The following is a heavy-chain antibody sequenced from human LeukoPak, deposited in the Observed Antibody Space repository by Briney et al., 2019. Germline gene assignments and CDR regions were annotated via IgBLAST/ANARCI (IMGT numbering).Heavy chain of an antibody. Sequence: GGSLRLSCAASGFTFSSYGMHWVRQAPGKGLEWVAFIRYDRSNKYYADSVKGRFTISRDNSKSTLYLQMNSLRAEDTAVYYCAKEGIVGATGPAYFDYWGQGTLVTVSS. V-gene: IGHV3-30*02. CDR3: AKEGIVGATGPAYFDY. CDR2: IRYDRSNK. CDR1: GFTFSSYG. D-gene: IGHD1-26*01. J-gene: IGHJ4*02.